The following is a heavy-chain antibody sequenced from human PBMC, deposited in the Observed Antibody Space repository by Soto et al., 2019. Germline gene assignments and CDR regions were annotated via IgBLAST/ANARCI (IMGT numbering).Heavy chain of an antibody. D-gene: IGHD2-15*01. CDR3: AKDKVDIVEQGGVFAL. J-gene: IGHJ3*01. V-gene: IGHV3-23*01. Sequence: PGGSLRLSCAASGFTFSTYAMSWVRQAPGKGLEWVSAISGSGGSTYYADSVKGRFTISRDNSKNTLYLQMNTLRAEDTALYYCAKDKVDIVEQGGVFALWARGAMVTVSS. CDR2: ISGSGGST. CDR1: GFTFSTYA.